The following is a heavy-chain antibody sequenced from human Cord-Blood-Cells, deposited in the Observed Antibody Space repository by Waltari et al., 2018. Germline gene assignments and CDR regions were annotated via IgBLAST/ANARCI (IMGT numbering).Heavy chain of an antibody. Sequence: QVQLVQSGAEVKKPGASVKVYCTASGYTFPSYDVNWVRQATGQGLEWMGWMNPNSGNTGYAQKFQGRVTMTRNTSISTAYMELSSLRSEDTTVYYCASRFGYVYSNYYYYGMDVWGQGTTVTVSS. D-gene: IGHD4-4*01. CDR3: ASRFGYVYSNYYYYGMDV. CDR2: MNPNSGNT. CDR1: GYTFPSYD. V-gene: IGHV1-8*01. J-gene: IGHJ6*02.